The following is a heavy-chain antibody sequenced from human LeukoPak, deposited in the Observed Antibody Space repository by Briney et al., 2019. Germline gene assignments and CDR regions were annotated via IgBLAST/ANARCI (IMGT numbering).Heavy chain of an antibody. Sequence: GGSLSLACTASGFTFSRQDMSWVRQAPGKGLEWVSASGGDGGSTYADSVKGRFTISRDNSKNTLYLQMNSLRAEDTATYYCANALKCWYSDVWGRGNLVTVSS. J-gene: IGHJ2*01. CDR2: SGGDGGST. CDR1: GFTFSRQD. V-gene: IGHV3-23*01. CDR3: ANALKCWYSDV.